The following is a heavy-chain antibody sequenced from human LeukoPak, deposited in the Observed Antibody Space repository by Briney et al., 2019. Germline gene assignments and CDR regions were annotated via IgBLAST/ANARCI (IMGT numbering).Heavy chain of an antibody. J-gene: IGHJ3*02. Sequence: GGSLRLSCAASGFTFSSYGMHWVRQAPGKGLEWVAFIRYDRSNKYYADSVKGRFTISRDNSKNTLYLQMNSLRAEDTAVYYCAKTYYDSSGDAFDIWGQGTMVTVSS. CDR2: IRYDRSNK. V-gene: IGHV3-30*02. CDR1: GFTFSSYG. CDR3: AKTYYDSSGDAFDI. D-gene: IGHD3-22*01.